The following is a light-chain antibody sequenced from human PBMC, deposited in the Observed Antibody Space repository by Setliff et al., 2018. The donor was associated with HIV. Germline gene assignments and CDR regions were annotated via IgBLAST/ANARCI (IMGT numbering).Light chain of an antibody. V-gene: IGLV1-44*01. J-gene: IGLJ1*01. Sequence: QSVLTQSPSASGTPGQRVTISCSGSTFNIGSNTVNWYQQLPGAAPKLLIYNNNQRPSGVPDRFSGSKSFTSASLAISGLQSADESDYYCAAWDDGLNGYVFGTGTKVTVL. CDR3: AAWDDGLNGYV. CDR1: TFNIGSNT. CDR2: NNN.